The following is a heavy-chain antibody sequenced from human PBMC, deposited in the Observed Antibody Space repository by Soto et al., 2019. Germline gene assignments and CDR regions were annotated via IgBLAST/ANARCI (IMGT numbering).Heavy chain of an antibody. D-gene: IGHD5-18*01. CDR2: VHDSWGA. J-gene: IGHJ6*02. V-gene: IGHV4-61*08. Sequence: SETLSLTCTVSGGSISSGGYYWSWIRLPPGKPMEWIGYVHDSWGAAYNPSLRSRVAISLDTSKSQFSLSLTSVSATDTAMYYCVRQGYGPLHGLVDVWGQGTTVTVSS. CDR1: GGSISSGGYY. CDR3: VRQGYGPLHGLVDV.